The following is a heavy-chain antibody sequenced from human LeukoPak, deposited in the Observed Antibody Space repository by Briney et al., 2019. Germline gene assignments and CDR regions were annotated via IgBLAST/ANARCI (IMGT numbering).Heavy chain of an antibody. V-gene: IGHV4-30-2*01. CDR2: IYHSGST. Sequence: SQTLSLTCAVSGGSISSGGYSWSWIRQPPGKGLEWIGYIYHSGSTYYNPSLKSRVTISVDRSKNQFSLKLSSVTAADTAVYYCARATFSWTMGKWGQGTLVSVSS. J-gene: IGHJ4*02. CDR1: GGSISSGGYS. CDR3: ARATFSWTMGK. D-gene: IGHD3-16*01.